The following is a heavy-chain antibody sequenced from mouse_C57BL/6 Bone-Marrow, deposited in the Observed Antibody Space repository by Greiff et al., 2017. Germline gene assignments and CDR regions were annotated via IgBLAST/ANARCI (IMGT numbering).Heavy chain of an antibody. CDR1: GYTFTSYW. V-gene: IGHV1-55*01. Sequence: QVQLQQSGAELVKPGASVKMSCKASGYTFTSYWITWVKQRPGQGLEWIGDIYPGSGSTNYNEKFKSKATLTVDTSSSTAYMQLSSLTSEDSAVYYCARSFYGYDGWFAYWGQGTLVTVSA. J-gene: IGHJ3*01. CDR2: IYPGSGST. D-gene: IGHD2-2*01. CDR3: ARSFYGYDGWFAY.